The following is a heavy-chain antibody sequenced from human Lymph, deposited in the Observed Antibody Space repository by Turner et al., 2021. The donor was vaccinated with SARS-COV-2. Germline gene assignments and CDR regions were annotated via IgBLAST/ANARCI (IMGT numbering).Heavy chain of an antibody. J-gene: IGHJ6*02. D-gene: IGHD2-15*01. CDR3: ARGHGGNYYYGMDV. CDR2: ISYDGSNE. Sequence: QVQLVESGGGVVQPGRPLRLACAAPGFTFSTYVMHWVRKAPGKGLEWVAIISYDGSNEYYAASVKGRFTISRDNSKNKVYLNMNSLRTEDTAMYYCARGHGGNYYYGMDVWGQGTTVTVSS. V-gene: IGHV3-30*04. CDR1: GFTFSTYV.